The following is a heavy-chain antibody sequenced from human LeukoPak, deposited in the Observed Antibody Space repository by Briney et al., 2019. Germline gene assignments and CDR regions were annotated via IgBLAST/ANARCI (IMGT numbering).Heavy chain of an antibody. J-gene: IGHJ4*02. CDR1: GFTFSTYW. V-gene: IGHV3-30*02. Sequence: GGSLRLSCAASGFTFSTYWMGWVRQAPGRGLDWVALIRYDGIDKYYADSVKGRFTISRDNSENTLYLQMNSLRAEDTAVYYCVADFDYWGQGTLVTVSS. CDR3: VADFDY. CDR2: IRYDGIDK.